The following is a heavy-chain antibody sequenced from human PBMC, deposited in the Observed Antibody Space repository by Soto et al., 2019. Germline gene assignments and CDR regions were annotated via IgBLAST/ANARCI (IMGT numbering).Heavy chain of an antibody. CDR2: IDWDDDK. J-gene: IGHJ4*02. CDR3: ARMTTTHSFAF. Sequence: SGPTLVNPTQTLTLTCTFSGFSLSTVGMHVSWIRQPPGKALEWLARIDWDDDKWYSPSLKTRLTISKDTSKNRVVLTMTNMDPVDTATYYCARMTTTHSFAFWGQGTLGHRLL. D-gene: IGHD4-4*01. V-gene: IGHV2-70*04. CDR1: GFSLSTVGMH.